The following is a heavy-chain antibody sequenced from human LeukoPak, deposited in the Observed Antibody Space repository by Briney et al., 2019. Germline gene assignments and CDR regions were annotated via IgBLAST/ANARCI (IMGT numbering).Heavy chain of an antibody. CDR2: ITSTSGAT. CDR1: GFKFGSFS. V-gene: IGHV3-48*04. Sequence: GGSLRLSCEASGFKFGSFSMSWVRQAPGKGLEWLSYITSTSGATYYADSVKGRFTISRDNAKNSLYLQMDSLRADDTAVYYCGRAIASYGDSAYWGQGTLVTVSP. CDR3: GRAIASYGDSAY. J-gene: IGHJ4*02. D-gene: IGHD5-18*01.